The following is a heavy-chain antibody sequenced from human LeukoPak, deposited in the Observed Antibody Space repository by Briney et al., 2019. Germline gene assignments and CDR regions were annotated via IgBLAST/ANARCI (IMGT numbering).Heavy chain of an antibody. V-gene: IGHV3-21*01. D-gene: IGHD2-8*02. CDR3: ARDGGGYCTA. J-gene: IGHJ4*02. Sequence: GGSLRLSCVVSGFTFSSSAMSWVRQAPGKGLEWVSAISSSSSYIYYADSVKGRFTISRDNAKNSLYLQMNSLRAENTAVYYCARDGGGYCTAWGQGTLVTVSS. CDR2: ISSSSSYI. CDR1: GFTFSSSA.